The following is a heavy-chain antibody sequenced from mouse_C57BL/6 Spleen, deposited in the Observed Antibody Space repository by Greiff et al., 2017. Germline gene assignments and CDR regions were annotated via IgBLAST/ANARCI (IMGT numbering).Heavy chain of an antibody. Sequence: QVQLQQSGAELARPGASVKLSCKASGYTFTSYGISWVKQRTGQGLEWIGEIYPRSGNTYYNEKFKGKATLTADKSSSTAYMELRSLTSEDSAVYFCARRDYDEAFAYWGQGTLVTVSA. CDR1: GYTFTSYG. V-gene: IGHV1-81*01. CDR3: ARRDYDEAFAY. D-gene: IGHD2-4*01. CDR2: IYPRSGNT. J-gene: IGHJ3*01.